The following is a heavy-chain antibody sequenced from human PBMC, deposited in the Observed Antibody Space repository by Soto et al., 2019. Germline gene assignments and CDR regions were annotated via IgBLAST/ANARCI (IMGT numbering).Heavy chain of an antibody. Sequence: QVQLVESGGGVVQPGRSLRLSCAASGFTLSSYVMHWVRQAPGKGLEWVAVISYGGNNKYYADSVKGRLTISRDNSKNTLYLQMHGRRAEDTAVYCCSRDLDGSGRYDYLGQGTLVTVSS. CDR3: SRDLDGSGRYDY. D-gene: IGHD1-26*01. J-gene: IGHJ4*02. V-gene: IGHV3-30-3*01. CDR2: ISYGGNNK. CDR1: GFTLSSYV.